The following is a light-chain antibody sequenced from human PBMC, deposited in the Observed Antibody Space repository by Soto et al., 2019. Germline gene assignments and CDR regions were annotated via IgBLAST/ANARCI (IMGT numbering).Light chain of an antibody. J-gene: IGKJ1*01. V-gene: IGKV1-5*01. CDR2: DAS. CDR1: QTISSW. CDR3: QQYHRYST. Sequence: DIQMTQSPSTLSGSVGERVTITCRASQTISSWLAWYQQKPGKAPKLLIYDASSLESGVPSRFSGSASGTEFTLTISYLESDDFATYYCQQYHRYSTFGQGTKVDIK.